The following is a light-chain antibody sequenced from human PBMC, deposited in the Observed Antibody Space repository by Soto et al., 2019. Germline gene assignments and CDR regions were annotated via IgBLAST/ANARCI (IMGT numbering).Light chain of an antibody. J-gene: IGKJ4*01. V-gene: IGKV3-15*01. Sequence: EIVMTQSPATLSVSPGDGATLSCRGSQSVSSNLAWYQQKPGQAPRLLIYGASRRAMGIPARFSGSGSGTESTLTISSLQSEDFAVYYCQQYDNGPPLTFGGGTKV. CDR1: QSVSSN. CDR3: QQYDNGPPLT. CDR2: GAS.